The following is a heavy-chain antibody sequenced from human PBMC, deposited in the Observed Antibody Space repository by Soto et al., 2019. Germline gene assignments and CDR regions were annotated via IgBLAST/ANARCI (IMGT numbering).Heavy chain of an antibody. D-gene: IGHD5-18*01. J-gene: IGHJ4*02. CDR1: GVSISSSHW. V-gene: IGHV4-4*02. CDR2: IYHSGTT. Sequence: QVQLQESGPGLVKPSGTLSLTCAVSGVSISSSHWWSWVRQPPGKGLEWIGEIYHSGTTNYNPSLKSRVTIAVDKSKNQFSLKLSSVTAADTAVYYCAGGGYSYGSFYYWGQGTLVTVSS. CDR3: AGGGYSYGSFYY.